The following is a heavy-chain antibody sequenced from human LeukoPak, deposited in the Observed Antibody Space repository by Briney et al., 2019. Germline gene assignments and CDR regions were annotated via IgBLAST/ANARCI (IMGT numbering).Heavy chain of an antibody. CDR1: GFTFSSYS. CDR3: ARDFSSATDYAFDI. D-gene: IGHD4-17*01. Sequence: GGSLRLSCAASGFTFSSYSMNWVRQAPGKGLEWVSSISSSSSYMYYADSVKGRFTISRDNAKNSLYLQMNSLRAEDTAVYYCARDFSSATDYAFDIWGQGTMVTVSS. V-gene: IGHV3-21*01. CDR2: ISSSSSYM. J-gene: IGHJ3*02.